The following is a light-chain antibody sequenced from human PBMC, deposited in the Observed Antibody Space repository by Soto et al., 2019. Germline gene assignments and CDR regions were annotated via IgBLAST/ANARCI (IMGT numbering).Light chain of an antibody. CDR2: GAS. Sequence: EIVLTQSPGTLSLSPGERATLSCRASQSVTSRFFAWYQHKPGQAPRLLMYGASSRATGIPDRFSGSGSGTDFTLTINRLEPEDFAVYYCQQYGDLPWTFGQGTKVEI. J-gene: IGKJ1*01. V-gene: IGKV3-20*01. CDR3: QQYGDLPWT. CDR1: QSVTSRF.